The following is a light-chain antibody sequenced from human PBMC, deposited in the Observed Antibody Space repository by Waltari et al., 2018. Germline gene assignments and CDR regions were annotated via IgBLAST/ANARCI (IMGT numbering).Light chain of an antibody. Sequence: DMVLTQSPATLSLSPGERATLSCRASQSVSSYLAWYQQKPGQAPRLLIYDASNRATGIPARFSGSGSGTDFTLTISSLEPEDFAVYYCQQRSNWPPAITFGQGTRLEIK. CDR1: QSVSSY. V-gene: IGKV3-11*01. CDR3: QQRSNWPPAIT. J-gene: IGKJ5*01. CDR2: DAS.